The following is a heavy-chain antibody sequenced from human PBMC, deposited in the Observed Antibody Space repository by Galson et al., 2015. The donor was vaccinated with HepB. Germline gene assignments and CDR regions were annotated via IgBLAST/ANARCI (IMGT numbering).Heavy chain of an antibody. Sequence: SVKVSCKASGYTFTSYYMHWVRQAPGQGLEWMGIINPSGGSTSYAQKFQGRVTMTRDTSTSTVYMELSSLRSEDTAVYYCARDWPSDYDSSGYYGDHWYFDLWGRGTLVTVSS. CDR1: GYTFTSYY. CDR2: INPSGGST. CDR3: ARDWPSDYDSSGYYGDHWYFDL. D-gene: IGHD3-22*01. V-gene: IGHV1-46*01. J-gene: IGHJ2*01.